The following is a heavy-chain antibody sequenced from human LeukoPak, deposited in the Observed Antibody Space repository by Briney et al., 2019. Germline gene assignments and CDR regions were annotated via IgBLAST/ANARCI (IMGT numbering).Heavy chain of an antibody. J-gene: IGHJ4*02. V-gene: IGHV3-23*01. CDR2: VSGSGGST. CDR1: AFTFRPYA. CDR3: AKGAASRGYTYAAN. Sequence: GGSLRLSCAASAFTFRPYAMIWVRQAPGKGLEWVSTVSGSGGSTYYADSVKGRFTISRDNSNNTLYLEMNSLRAEDTAVYYCAKGAASRGYTYAANWGQGTLVNVSS. D-gene: IGHD5-18*01.